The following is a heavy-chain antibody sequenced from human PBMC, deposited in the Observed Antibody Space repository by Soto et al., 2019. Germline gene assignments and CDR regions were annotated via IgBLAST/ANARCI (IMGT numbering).Heavy chain of an antibody. CDR3: ARYKRYGDYGLDY. CDR1: GFTFSSYG. J-gene: IGHJ4*02. CDR2: IWYDGSNK. D-gene: IGHD4-17*01. V-gene: IGHV3-33*01. Sequence: QVQLVESGGGVVQPGRSLRLSCAASGFTFSSYGMHWVRQAPGKGLEWVAVIWYDGSNKYYADSVKGRFTISRDNSKNTLYLQMNSLRAEDTAVYYCARYKRYGDYGLDYWGQGTLVTVSS.